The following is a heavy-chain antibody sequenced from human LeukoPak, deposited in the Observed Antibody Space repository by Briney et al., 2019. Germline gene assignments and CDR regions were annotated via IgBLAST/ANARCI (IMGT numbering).Heavy chain of an antibody. CDR1: GFTVSSNY. V-gene: IGHV3-21*01. CDR3: ARDKLWYMDV. D-gene: IGHD1-1*01. J-gene: IGHJ6*03. Sequence: GGSLRLSCAASGFTVSSNYMSWVRQAPGKGLEWVSSISSSSSYIYYADSVKGRFTISRDNAKNSLYLQMNSLRAEDTAVYYCARDKLWYMDVWGKGTTVTVSS. CDR2: ISSSSSYI.